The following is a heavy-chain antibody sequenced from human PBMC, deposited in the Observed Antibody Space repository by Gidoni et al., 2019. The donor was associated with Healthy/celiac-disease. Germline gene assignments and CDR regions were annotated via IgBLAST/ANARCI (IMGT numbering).Heavy chain of an antibody. CDR2: IWYDGSNK. Sequence: QVQLVESGGGVVQPGRSLRLSCAASGFTFSSYGMHWVRQAPGKGLEWVAVIWYDGSNKYYADSVKGRFTISRDNSKNTLYLQMNSLRAEDTAVYYCARGGRMVYAIIYWGQGTLVTVSS. CDR1: GFTFSSYG. V-gene: IGHV3-33*01. D-gene: IGHD2-8*01. J-gene: IGHJ4*02. CDR3: ARGGRMVYAIIY.